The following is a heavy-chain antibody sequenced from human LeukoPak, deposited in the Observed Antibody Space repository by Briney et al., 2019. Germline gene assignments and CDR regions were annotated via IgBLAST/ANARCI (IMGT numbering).Heavy chain of an antibody. Sequence: ASVKVSCKASGYTLTGYYMHWVRQAPGQGLEWMGWINPNSGGTNYAQKFQGRVTMTRDTSISTAYMELSRLRSDDTAVYCCASQRGQIAAADFDYRGQGTLVTVSS. V-gene: IGHV1-2*02. J-gene: IGHJ4*02. CDR2: INPNSGGT. D-gene: IGHD6-13*01. CDR3: ASQRGQIAAADFDY. CDR1: GYTLTGYY.